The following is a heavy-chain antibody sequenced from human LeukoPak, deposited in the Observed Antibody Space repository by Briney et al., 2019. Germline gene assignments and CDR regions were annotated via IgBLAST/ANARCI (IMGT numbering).Heavy chain of an antibody. J-gene: IGHJ3*02. CDR2: ISGSGGST. V-gene: IGHV3-23*01. Sequence: PGGSLRLSCAASGFTFSSYDMSWVRQAPGKGLEWVSAISGSGGSTYYADSMKGRFTISRDNSKITLYLQMNSLRAEDTAVYYCAKDSAMVTDAFDIWGQGTMVTVSS. CDR1: GFTFSSYD. CDR3: AKDSAMVTDAFDI. D-gene: IGHD4/OR15-4a*01.